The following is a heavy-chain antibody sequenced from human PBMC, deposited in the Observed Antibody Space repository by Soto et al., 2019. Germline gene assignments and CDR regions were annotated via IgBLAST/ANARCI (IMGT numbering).Heavy chain of an antibody. J-gene: IGHJ6*02. CDR1: GFTFSSYW. CDR2: IKQDGSEK. V-gene: IGHV3-7*03. CDR3: ARDRPAARPYYYYGMDV. D-gene: IGHD6-6*01. Sequence: PGGSLRLSCAASGFTFSSYWMSWVRQAPGKGLEWVANIKQDGSEKYYVDSVKGRFTISRDNAKNSLYLQMNSLRAEDTAVYYCARDRPAARPYYYYGMDVWGQGTTVTVS.